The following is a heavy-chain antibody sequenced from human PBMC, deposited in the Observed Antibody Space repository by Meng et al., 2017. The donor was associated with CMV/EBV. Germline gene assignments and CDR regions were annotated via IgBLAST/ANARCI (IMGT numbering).Heavy chain of an antibody. CDR1: GFTFSSYG. V-gene: IGHV3-30*02. CDR2: IRYDGSNK. Sequence: VQRVDAGVGGVQPGGSLRLSCAASGFTFSSYGRHGVRQAPGKGLEWVAFIRYDGSNKYYADSVKGRFTISRDNSKNTLYLQMNSLRAEDTAVYYCAKIAYDSSGYYYFDYWGQGTLVTVSS. CDR3: AKIAYDSSGYYYFDY. J-gene: IGHJ4*02. D-gene: IGHD3-22*01.